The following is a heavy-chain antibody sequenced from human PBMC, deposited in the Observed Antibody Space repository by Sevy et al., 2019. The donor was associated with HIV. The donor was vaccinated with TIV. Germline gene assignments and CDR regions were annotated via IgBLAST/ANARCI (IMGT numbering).Heavy chain of an antibody. Sequence: GESLKISCKGSGYSFTSHWIGWVRHMPGKGLAWMGLIYPDDSDTRYSPSFQGQVTFSADKSISTAYLQWSSLKASDTAMYYCATSRSGYFDSSGYYIYWGQRTLVTVSS. D-gene: IGHD3-22*01. CDR3: ATSRSGYFDSSGYYIY. CDR2: IYPDDSDT. J-gene: IGHJ4*02. V-gene: IGHV5-51*01. CDR1: GYSFTSHW.